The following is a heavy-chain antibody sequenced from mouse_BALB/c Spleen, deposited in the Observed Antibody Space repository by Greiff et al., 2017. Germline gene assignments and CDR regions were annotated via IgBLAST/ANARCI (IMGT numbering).Heavy chain of an antibody. J-gene: IGHJ3*01. Sequence: QVQLQQSGAELVRPGSSVKISCKASGYAFSSYWMNWVKQRPGQGLEWIGQIYPGDGDTNYNGKFKGKATLTADKSSSTAYMQLSSLTSEDSAVYFCARGDYDPHWFAYWGQGTLVTVSA. CDR2: IYPGDGDT. CDR3: ARGDYDPHWFAY. V-gene: IGHV1-80*01. D-gene: IGHD2-4*01. CDR1: GYAFSSYW.